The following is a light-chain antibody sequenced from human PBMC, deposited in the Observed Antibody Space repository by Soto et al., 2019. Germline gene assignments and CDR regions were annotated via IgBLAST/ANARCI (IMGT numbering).Light chain of an antibody. CDR3: KSYAGSNTYV. CDR1: TNDIGVYDF. Sequence: SVLTEPPSASGSPGQSVTISFTGTTNDIGVYDFVSWYQHHPGKAPRLIIYEVVQRPSGVPDRFSGSKSGNTASLTVSGLQAADEADYFCKSYAGSNTYVFGSGTKVTVL. V-gene: IGLV2-8*01. CDR2: EVV. J-gene: IGLJ1*01.